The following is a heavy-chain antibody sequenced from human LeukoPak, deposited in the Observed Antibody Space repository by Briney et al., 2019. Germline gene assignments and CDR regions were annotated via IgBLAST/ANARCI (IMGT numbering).Heavy chain of an antibody. CDR2: ISSSSSTI. D-gene: IGHD6-19*01. Sequence: GGSLRLSCAASGFTFSSYSMNWVRQAPGKGLEWVSYISSSSSTIYYVDSVKGRFTISRDNAKNSLYLQMNSLRAEDTAVYYCAKDPSSGLLDYWGQGTLVTVSS. V-gene: IGHV3-48*04. CDR3: AKDPSSGLLDY. CDR1: GFTFSSYS. J-gene: IGHJ4*02.